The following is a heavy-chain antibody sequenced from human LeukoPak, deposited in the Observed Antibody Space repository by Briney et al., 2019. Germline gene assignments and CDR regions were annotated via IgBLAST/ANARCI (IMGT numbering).Heavy chain of an antibody. CDR1: EFPFSKFC. CDR2: ICSDSRII. J-gene: IGHJ4*02. CDR3: ARDFRNTGFDY. V-gene: IGHV3-11*01. Sequence: GGSLRLSCVVSEFPFSKFCMSWFRQAPGKGLEWISYICSDSRIIHYADSVKGRFTISRDNGKNSLYLQMNSQRAEDTAVYYCARDFRNTGFDYWGQGTLVTVSS. D-gene: IGHD4-17*01.